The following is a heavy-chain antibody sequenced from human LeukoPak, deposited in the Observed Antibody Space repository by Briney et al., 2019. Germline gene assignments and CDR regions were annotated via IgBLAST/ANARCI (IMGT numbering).Heavy chain of an antibody. V-gene: IGHV3-21*01. Sequence: GGSLRLSCAASGFTFSSYSMNWVRQAPGKGLEWVSSISSSSSYIYYADSVKGRFTISRDNSKNTLYLQMNSLRAEDTAVYYCARDKKKVAPDYWGQGTLVTVSS. CDR2: ISSSSSYI. CDR1: GFTFSSYS. J-gene: IGHJ4*02. CDR3: ARDKKKVAPDY. D-gene: IGHD2-15*01.